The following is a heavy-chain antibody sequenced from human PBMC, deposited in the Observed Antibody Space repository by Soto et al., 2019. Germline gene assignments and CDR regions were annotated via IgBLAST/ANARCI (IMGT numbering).Heavy chain of an antibody. Sequence: EVQLVESGGGLVQPGESLRLSCAASGFTFSSYSTNWVRQAPGKGLEWFSYITSDSSTISYADSVKGRFTVSRDNAKNSLYLQMNSLRDEDTAVYYCARVGRGVYGMDVWGQGTSVTVSS. J-gene: IGHJ6*02. V-gene: IGHV3-48*02. D-gene: IGHD2-8*01. CDR3: ARVGRGVYGMDV. CDR1: GFTFSSYS. CDR2: ITSDSSTI.